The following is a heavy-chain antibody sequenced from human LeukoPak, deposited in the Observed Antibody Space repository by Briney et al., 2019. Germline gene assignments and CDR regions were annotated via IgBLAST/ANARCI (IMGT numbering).Heavy chain of an antibody. Sequence: ASVKVSCKASGYTFTSYGISWVRQAPGQGLEWMGWISAYNGNTNYAQKLQGRVTMTTDTSTSTAYMELRSLRSDDTAVYYCARLTLGYNYYDSSGYSDYWGQGTLVTVSS. CDR1: GYTFTSYG. J-gene: IGHJ4*02. CDR3: ARLTLGYNYYDSSGYSDY. D-gene: IGHD3-22*01. V-gene: IGHV1-18*01. CDR2: ISAYNGNT.